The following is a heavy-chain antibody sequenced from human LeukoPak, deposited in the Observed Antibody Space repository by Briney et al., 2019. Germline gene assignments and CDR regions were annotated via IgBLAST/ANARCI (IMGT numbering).Heavy chain of an antibody. CDR2: INHSGST. CDR1: GGSFSGYY. J-gene: IGHJ5*02. Sequence: SETLSLTCAVYGGSFSGYYWSWIRPPPGKGLEWIGEINHSGSTNYNPSLKSRVTISVDTSKNQFSLKLSSVTAADTAVYYCARVDIVVVPAAIGNWFDPWGQGTLVTVSS. CDR3: ARVDIVVVPAAIGNWFDP. V-gene: IGHV4-34*01. D-gene: IGHD2-2*01.